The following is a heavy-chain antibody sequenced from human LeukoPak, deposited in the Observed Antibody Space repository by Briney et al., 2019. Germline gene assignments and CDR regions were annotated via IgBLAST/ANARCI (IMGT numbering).Heavy chain of an antibody. V-gene: IGHV4-34*01. CDR2: INHSGST. D-gene: IGHD4-17*01. J-gene: IGHJ4*02. CDR3: AREGRYGDYVYFDY. CDR1: GGSFSGYY. Sequence: PSETLSLTCAVYGGSFSGYYWSWIRQPPGKGLEWIGEINHSGSTNYNPSLKSRVTISVDTSKNQFSLKLSSVTAADTAVYYCAREGRYGDYVYFDYWGQGTLVTVSS.